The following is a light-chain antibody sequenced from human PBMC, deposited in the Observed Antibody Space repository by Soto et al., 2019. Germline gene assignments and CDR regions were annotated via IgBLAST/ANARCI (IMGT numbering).Light chain of an antibody. J-gene: IGKJ5*01. CDR3: QQYGSSPPIT. CDR1: QSVSSTY. V-gene: IGKV3-20*01. Sequence: EIVLTQSPGTLSLSPGERATLSCRASQSVSSTYLAWYQQKPGQAPRLLIYGASSRATGIPDRFIGSGSGTYFTLTISILEPEHFAVSYCQQYGSSPPITFGQGTRLEIK. CDR2: GAS.